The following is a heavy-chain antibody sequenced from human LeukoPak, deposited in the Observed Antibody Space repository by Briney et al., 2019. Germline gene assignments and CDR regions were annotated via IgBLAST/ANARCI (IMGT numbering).Heavy chain of an antibody. D-gene: IGHD5-12*01. CDR2: INDSGST. V-gene: IGHV4-34*01. Sequence: SETLSLTCAVYGGSFSGYYWSWIRQPPGKGLEWIGEINDSGSTNYNPSLKSRVTMLVDASKNQFSLKLTSVTASETAVYYCARAWGSYSGYDQNWFDPWGQGTLVTVSS. CDR3: ARAWGSYSGYDQNWFDP. J-gene: IGHJ5*02. CDR1: GGSFSGYY.